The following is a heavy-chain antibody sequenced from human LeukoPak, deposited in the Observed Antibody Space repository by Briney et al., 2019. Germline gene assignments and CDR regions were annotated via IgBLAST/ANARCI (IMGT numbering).Heavy chain of an antibody. Sequence: GGSLRLSCAASGFTVSSNYMSWVRQAPGKGLEWASVIYSGGSTYYADSVKGRFTISRDNSKNTLYLQMNSLRAEDTAVYYCARDERGFTEDWGQGTLVTVSS. D-gene: IGHD1-14*01. CDR3: ARDERGFTED. CDR2: IYSGGST. V-gene: IGHV3-53*01. CDR1: GFTVSSNY. J-gene: IGHJ4*02.